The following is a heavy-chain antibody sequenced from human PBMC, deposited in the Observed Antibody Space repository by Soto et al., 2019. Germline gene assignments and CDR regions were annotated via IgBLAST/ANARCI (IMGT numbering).Heavy chain of an antibody. Sequence: PVGSLRLSCAVSGFIFNSYAMSWVRQAPGKGLEWVSAISGSGGSTYYADSVKGRFTISRDNSKNTLYLQMNSLRAEDTAVYYCAKLSRSYYPPYYYYYGMDLWGQGTTVTVSS. J-gene: IGHJ6*02. V-gene: IGHV3-23*01. CDR2: ISGSGGST. CDR1: GFIFNSYA. CDR3: AKLSRSYYPPYYYYYGMDL. D-gene: IGHD3-10*01.